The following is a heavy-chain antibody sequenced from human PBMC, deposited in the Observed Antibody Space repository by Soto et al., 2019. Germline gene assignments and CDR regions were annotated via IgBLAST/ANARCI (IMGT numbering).Heavy chain of an antibody. V-gene: IGHV4-61*01. Sequence: QVQLQESGPGLVKPSETLSLTCTVSGGSVSSGSYYWSWIRQPPGKGLEWIGYIYYSGSTNYNPSLKSRVTISVDTSKNKFSLKLRSVTAADTAVYYCARDRGATREYYYYGMDVWGHGTTVTVSS. CDR1: GGSVSSGSYY. CDR3: ARDRGATREYYYYGMDV. CDR2: IYYSGST. D-gene: IGHD2-15*01. J-gene: IGHJ6*02.